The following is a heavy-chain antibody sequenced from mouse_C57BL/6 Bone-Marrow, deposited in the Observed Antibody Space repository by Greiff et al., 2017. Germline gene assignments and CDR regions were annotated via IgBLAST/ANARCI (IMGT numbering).Heavy chain of an antibody. CDR2: IDPENGDT. V-gene: IGHV14-4*01. D-gene: IGHD1-1*01. Sequence: VQLQQSGAELVRPGASVKLSCTASGFNIKDDYMHWVKQRPEQGLEWIGWIDPENGDTEYASKFQGKATITADTSSNTAYLQLSSLTSEDTAVYYCTTYYDFDYWGQGTTLTVSS. J-gene: IGHJ2*01. CDR1: GFNIKDDY. CDR3: TTYYDFDY.